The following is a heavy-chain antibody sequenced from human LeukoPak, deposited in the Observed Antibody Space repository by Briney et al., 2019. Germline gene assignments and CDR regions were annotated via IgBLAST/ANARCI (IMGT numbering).Heavy chain of an antibody. CDR3: ARARGYCSSTSCYAFDI. CDR2: ISSSSSYI. Sequence: PGGSLRLSCAASGFTFSSYAMSWVRQAPGKGLEWVSSISSSSSYIYYADSVKGRFTISRDNAKNSLYLQMNSLRAEDTAVYYCARARGYCSSTSCYAFDIWGQGTMVTVSS. J-gene: IGHJ3*02. D-gene: IGHD2-2*01. V-gene: IGHV3-21*01. CDR1: GFTFSSYA.